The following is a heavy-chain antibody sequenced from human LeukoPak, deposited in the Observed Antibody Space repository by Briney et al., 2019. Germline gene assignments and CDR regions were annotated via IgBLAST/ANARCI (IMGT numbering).Heavy chain of an antibody. J-gene: IGHJ5*02. D-gene: IGHD6-13*01. CDR2: IYYSGST. V-gene: IGHV4-30-4*01. Sequence: SETLSLTCTVSGGSISSGDYYWSWIRQPPGKGLEWIGYIYYSGSTYYNPSLKSRVTISLGKSKNQFSLKLSSVTAADTAVYYCATTAAAGTRLAWFDPWGQGTLVTVSS. CDR1: GGSISSGDYY. CDR3: ATTAAAGTRLAWFDP.